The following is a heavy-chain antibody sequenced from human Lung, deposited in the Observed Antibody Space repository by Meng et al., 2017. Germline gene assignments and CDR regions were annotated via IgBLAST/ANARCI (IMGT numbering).Heavy chain of an antibody. CDR1: GGSFSDYY. CDR3: ARGPTTMAHDFDY. J-gene: IGHJ4*02. CDR2: INHSGST. V-gene: IGHV4-34*01. D-gene: IGHD4-11*01. Sequence: PPQWGATLLKPSETLSLTCVVSGGSFSDYYWSWIRQPPGKGLEWIGEINHSGSTNYNPSLESRATISVDTSQNNLSLKLSSVTAADSAVYYCARGPTTMAHDFDYWGQGTLVTVSS.